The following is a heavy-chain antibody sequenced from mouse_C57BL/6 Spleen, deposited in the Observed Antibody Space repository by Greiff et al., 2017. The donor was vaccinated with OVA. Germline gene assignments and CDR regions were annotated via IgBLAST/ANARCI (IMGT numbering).Heavy chain of an antibody. V-gene: IGHV2-9-1*01. D-gene: IGHD2-5*01. J-gene: IGHJ2*01. CDR2: IWTGGGT. Sequence: VKVVESGPGLVAPSQSLSITCTVSGFPLTSYAISWVRQPPGKGLEWLGVIWTGGGTNYNSALKSRLSISKDNSKSQVFVKMNSLQTDDTAGYDCARSSDSNYVCFDYWGQGTTLTVSS. CDR1: GFPLTSYA. CDR3: ARSSDSNYVCFDY.